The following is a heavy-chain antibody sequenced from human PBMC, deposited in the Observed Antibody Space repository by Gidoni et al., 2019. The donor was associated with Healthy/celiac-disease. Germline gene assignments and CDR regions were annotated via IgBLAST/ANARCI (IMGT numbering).Heavy chain of an antibody. J-gene: IGHJ4*02. CDR1: GFISSSYA. CDR3: ATYGSGRNYYFDY. V-gene: IGHV3-30-3*01. D-gene: IGHD3-10*01. CDR2: KSYDGSNK. Sequence: QVQLVESGGGVVQPGWSLSLSCAASGFISSSYAMHWVRQAPGKGLEWVAVKSYDGSNKYYAGSVKGRFTISRDNSKNTLYLQMNSLRAEDTAVYYCATYGSGRNYYFDYWGQGTLVTVSS.